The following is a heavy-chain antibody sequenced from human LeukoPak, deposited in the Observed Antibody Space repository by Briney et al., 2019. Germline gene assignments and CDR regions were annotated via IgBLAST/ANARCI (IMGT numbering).Heavy chain of an antibody. V-gene: IGHV3-23*01. J-gene: IGHJ3*02. D-gene: IGHD2-2*01. Sequence: GGSLRLSCAASGFTFSSYAMSWVRQAPGKGLEWVSAISGSGGSTYYADSVKGRFTISRDNSKNTLYLQMISLRAEDTAVYYCAKDRALIVVVPDAFDIWGQGTMVTVSS. CDR2: ISGSGGST. CDR3: AKDRALIVVVPDAFDI. CDR1: GFTFSSYA.